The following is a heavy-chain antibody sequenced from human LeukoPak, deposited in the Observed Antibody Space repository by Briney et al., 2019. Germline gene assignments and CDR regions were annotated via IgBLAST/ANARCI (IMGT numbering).Heavy chain of an antibody. D-gene: IGHD2-8*01. Sequence: SETLSLTCAVYGWSFSGYYWSWIRQHPGKGLEWIGEINHSGSTNYNPTLSSRVTISVDTSKNQFSLKLSSVTAADTAVYHCARRGRLKVMVYARPLYSNYEYYFDYWGQGTLVTVSS. V-gene: IGHV4-34*01. CDR1: GWSFSGYY. J-gene: IGHJ4*02. CDR3: ARRGRLKVMVYARPLYSNYEYYFDY. CDR2: INHSGST.